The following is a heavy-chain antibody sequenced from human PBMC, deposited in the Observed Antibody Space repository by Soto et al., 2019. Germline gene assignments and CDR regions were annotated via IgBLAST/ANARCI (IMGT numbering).Heavy chain of an antibody. CDR1: GGSISSSSYY. CDR3: ARHFPLFDILTGYYLGPHDY. CDR2: IYYSGST. V-gene: IGHV4-39*01. Sequence: SETLSLTCTVSGGSISSSSYYWGWIRQPPGKGLEWIGSIYYSGSTYYNPSLKSRVTISVDTSKNQFSLKLSSVTAADTAVYYCARHFPLFDILTGYYLGPHDYWGQGTLVTVSS. J-gene: IGHJ4*02. D-gene: IGHD3-9*01.